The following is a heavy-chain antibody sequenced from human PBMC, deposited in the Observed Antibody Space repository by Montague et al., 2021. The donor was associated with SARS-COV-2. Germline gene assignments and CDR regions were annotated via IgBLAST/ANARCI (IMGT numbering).Heavy chain of an antibody. D-gene: IGHD3-10*01. CDR1: GFTFRSYA. Sequence: SLRLSCAASGFTFRSYAMSWVRQAPGKALEWVSAVSVGGDSTYYADSVKGRFTVSRDNFKNTLYLQMNSLRAEDTAVYYCAKDRVAGVLWFGGWCFDSWGQGTLVAVSS. V-gene: IGHV3-23*01. J-gene: IGHJ4*02. CDR3: AKDRVAGVLWFGGWCFDS. CDR2: VSVGGDST.